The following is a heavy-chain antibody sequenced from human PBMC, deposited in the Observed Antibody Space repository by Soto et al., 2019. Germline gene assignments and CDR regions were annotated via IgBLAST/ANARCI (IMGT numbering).Heavy chain of an antibody. CDR2: MNPNSGNT. D-gene: IGHD2-15*01. J-gene: IGHJ5*02. V-gene: IGHV1-8*01. Sequence: ASVKVSCKASGYTFTSYDINWVRQATGQGLEWMGWMNPNSGNTGYAQKFQGRVTMTRNTSISTAYMELSSLRPEDTAVYYCARGYCSGGSCYSPYNWFDPWGQGTLVTVSS. CDR1: GYTFTSYD. CDR3: ARGYCSGGSCYSPYNWFDP.